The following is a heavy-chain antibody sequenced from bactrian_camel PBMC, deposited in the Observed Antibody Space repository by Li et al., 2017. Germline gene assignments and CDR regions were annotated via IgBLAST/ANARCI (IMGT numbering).Heavy chain of an antibody. D-gene: IGHD4*01. CDR3: AANSVCLPATIATVDSVTEYGY. CDR1: GNTYSSNC. V-gene: IGHV3S1*01. CDR2: IYTLNGDT. J-gene: IGHJ4*01. Sequence: HVQLVESGGGSVQAGGSLKLSCVASGNTYSSNCYAWFRQAPGKEREGVAAIYTLNGDTNYADSVKGRFTISQDYAKNTLYLQMDSLKPEDTAMYYCAANSVCLPATIATVDSVTEYGYWGQGTQVTVS.